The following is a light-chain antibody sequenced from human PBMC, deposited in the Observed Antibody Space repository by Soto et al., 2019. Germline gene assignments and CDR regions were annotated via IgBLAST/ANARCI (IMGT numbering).Light chain of an antibody. CDR3: QQYGSSPMYT. CDR2: GAS. Sequence: EIVLTQSPGTLSLSPGERATLSCRASQSVSSSYLAWYQQKPGQAPRLLIYGASCRATGSPDRSSGSRSGTDFTLTLSRLETEDFAVYYCQQYGSSPMYTFGQRTKLEIK. CDR1: QSVSSSY. V-gene: IGKV3-20*01. J-gene: IGKJ2*01.